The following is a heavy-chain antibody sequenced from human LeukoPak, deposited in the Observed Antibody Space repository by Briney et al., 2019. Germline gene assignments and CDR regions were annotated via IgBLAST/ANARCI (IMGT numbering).Heavy chain of an antibody. D-gene: IGHD2-8*01. CDR2: ISSSGSTI. J-gene: IGHJ6*02. CDR1: GFTFSSYE. CDR3: ARDLEVYAMQPRGFEHYYYYGMDV. Sequence: PGGSLRLSCAASGFTFSSYEMNWVRQAPGKGLEWVSYISSSGSTIYYADSVKGRFTISRDNAKNSLYLQMNSLRAEDTAVYYCARDLEVYAMQPRGFEHYYYYGMDVWGQGTTVTVSS. V-gene: IGHV3-48*03.